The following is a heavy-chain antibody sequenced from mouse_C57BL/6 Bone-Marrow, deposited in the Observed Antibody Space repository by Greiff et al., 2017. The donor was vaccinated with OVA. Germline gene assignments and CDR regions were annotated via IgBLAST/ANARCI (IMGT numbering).Heavy chain of an antibody. CDR3: ARGYHRFAY. J-gene: IGHJ3*01. D-gene: IGHD2-12*01. CDR2: INSDGSST. Sequence: DVLLLESEGGLVQPGSSMKLSCTASGFTFIDYYMPWVRQLPEKGLEWVANINSDGSSTYYLDSLKGRFIIARDNAKNILYLQMSSLKSEDTATYYCARGYHRFAYWGQGTLVTVSA. CDR1: GFTFIDYY. V-gene: IGHV5-16*01.